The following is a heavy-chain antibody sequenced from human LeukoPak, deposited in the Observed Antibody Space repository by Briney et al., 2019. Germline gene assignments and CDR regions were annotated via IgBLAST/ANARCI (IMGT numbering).Heavy chain of an antibody. J-gene: IGHJ3*02. CDR3: AKVEMATIGAFDI. CDR1: GFTLSNAW. D-gene: IGHD5-24*01. V-gene: IGHV3-21*01. Sequence: GGSLRLSCAASGFTLSNAWMNWVRQAPGKGLEWVSSISSSSSYIYYADSVKGRFTISRDNAKNSLYLQMNSLRAEDTAVYYCAKVEMATIGAFDIWGQGTMVTVSS. CDR2: ISSSSSYI.